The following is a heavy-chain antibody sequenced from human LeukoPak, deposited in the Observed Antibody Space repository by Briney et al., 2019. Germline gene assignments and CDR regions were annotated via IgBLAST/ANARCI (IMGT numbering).Heavy chain of an antibody. CDR2: ISYDGSNK. J-gene: IGHJ4*02. D-gene: IGHD3-10*01. Sequence: GRSLRLSCAASGFTFSSYAMHWVRQAPGKGLEWVAVISYDGSNKYYADSVKGRFTISRDNSKNTLYLQMNSLRAEDTAVYYCARGTITMVRGVISNVDYWGQGTLVTVSS. CDR1: GFTFSSYA. CDR3: ARGTITMVRGVISNVDY. V-gene: IGHV3-30-3*01.